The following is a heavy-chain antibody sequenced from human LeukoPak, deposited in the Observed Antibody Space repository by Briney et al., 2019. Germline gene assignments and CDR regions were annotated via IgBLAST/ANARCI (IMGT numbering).Heavy chain of an antibody. D-gene: IGHD4-17*01. CDR2: INPNSGGT. J-gene: IGHJ4*02. Sequence: ASVKVSCKASGYTFTGYYMHWVRQAPGQGLEWMGWINPNSGGTNYAQKFQGRVTMTRDTSISTAYMELSRLRPDDTAVYYCARGAKTTVTTDAGYWGQGTLVTVSS. V-gene: IGHV1-2*02. CDR3: ARGAKTTVTTDAGY. CDR1: GYTFTGYY.